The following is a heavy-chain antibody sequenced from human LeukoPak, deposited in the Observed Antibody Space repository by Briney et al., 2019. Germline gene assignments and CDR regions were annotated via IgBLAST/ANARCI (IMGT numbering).Heavy chain of an antibody. Sequence: ASVKVSRKVSGYTLTELSMHWVRQAPGKGLVWMGGFDPEDGETIYAQKFQGRVTMTEDTSTDTAYMELSSLRSEDTAVYYCATESEPGIAAAGGGGHWGQGTLVTVSS. CDR3: ATESEPGIAAAGGGGH. CDR2: FDPEDGET. CDR1: GYTLTELS. D-gene: IGHD6-13*01. J-gene: IGHJ4*02. V-gene: IGHV1-24*01.